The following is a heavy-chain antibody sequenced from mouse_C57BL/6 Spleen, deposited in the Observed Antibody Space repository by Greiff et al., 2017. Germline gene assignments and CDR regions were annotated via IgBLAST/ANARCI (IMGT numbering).Heavy chain of an antibody. D-gene: IGHD1-1*01. J-gene: IGHJ3*01. CDR2: ISYSGST. CDR1: GYSITSGYD. Sequence: EVQLVESGPGMVKPSQSLSLTCTVTGYSITSGYDWHWIRHFPGNKLEWMGYISYSGSTNYNPSLKSRISITHDTSKNHFFLKLNSVTTEDTATYYCAREGATVPFAYWGQGTLVTVSA. V-gene: IGHV3-1*01. CDR3: AREGATVPFAY.